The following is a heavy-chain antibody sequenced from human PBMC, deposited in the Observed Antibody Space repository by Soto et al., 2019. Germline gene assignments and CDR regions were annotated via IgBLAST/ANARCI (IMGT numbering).Heavy chain of an antibody. CDR2: INPSGGST. CDR3: ARRDYPPTDCIDY. CDR1: GYTFTSYS. V-gene: IGHV1-46*01. D-gene: IGHD2-21*02. Sequence: QVQLVQSGAEVKKPGASVKVSCKASGYTFTSYSMHWVRQAPGQGLEWMGIINPSGGSTSYAQKFQGRVTMNRDTSTSTGYRELSSLRSEDTAVYYCARRDYPPTDCIDYWGQGTLVTVSS. J-gene: IGHJ4*02.